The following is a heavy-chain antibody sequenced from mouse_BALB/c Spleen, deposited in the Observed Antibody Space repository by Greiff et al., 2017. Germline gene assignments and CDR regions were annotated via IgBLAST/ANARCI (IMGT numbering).Heavy chain of an antibody. CDR1: GYTFTSYW. D-gene: IGHD2-14*01. Sequence: LEESGAELARPGASVKLSCKASGYTFTSYWMQWVKQRPGQGLEWIGAIYPGDGDTRYTQKFKGKATLTADKSSSTAYMQLSSLASEDSAVYYCARNYRYEAMDYWGQGTSVTVSS. V-gene: IGHV1-87*01. CDR3: ARNYRYEAMDY. J-gene: IGHJ4*01. CDR2: IYPGDGDT.